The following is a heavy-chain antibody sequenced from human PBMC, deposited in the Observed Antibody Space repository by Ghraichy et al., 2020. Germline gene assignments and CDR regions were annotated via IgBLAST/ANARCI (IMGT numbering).Heavy chain of an antibody. J-gene: IGHJ4*02. CDR1: GFTFSDYT. V-gene: IGHV3-23*01. CDR3: AKADCSSDQCYTKPH. Sequence: GECLNISCAASGFTFSDYTMSWVRQAPGKGLEWVSLISDSGLIKSADSVKDRFTISRDNSKNTVSLQMNRLRADDSAVYYCAKADCSSDQCYTKPHWGQGTLVTVSS. D-gene: IGHD2-2*01. CDR2: ISDSGLI.